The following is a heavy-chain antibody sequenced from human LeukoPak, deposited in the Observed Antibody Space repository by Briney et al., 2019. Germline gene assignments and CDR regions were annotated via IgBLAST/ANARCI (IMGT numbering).Heavy chain of an antibody. Sequence: GGSLRLSCAASGFSFSVFWMHWVRQAPGKGPVWVSRIKTDGSITNYADSVKGRFTISRDNAKNTLYLQMNRLRAEDTAVYYCAKGGNRRNSGYEYPDYWGQGTLVTVSS. CDR3: AKGGNRRNSGYEYPDY. D-gene: IGHD5-12*01. J-gene: IGHJ4*02. CDR2: IKTDGSIT. V-gene: IGHV3-74*01. CDR1: GFSFSVFW.